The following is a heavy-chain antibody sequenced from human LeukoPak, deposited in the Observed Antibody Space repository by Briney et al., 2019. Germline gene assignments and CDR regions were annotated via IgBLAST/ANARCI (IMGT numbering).Heavy chain of an antibody. V-gene: IGHV4-59*01. Sequence: SETLSLTCTVSGGSISSYYWSWIRQPPGKGLEWIGYIYYSGSTNYNPSLKSRVTISVDTSKNQFSLKLSSVTAADTAVYYCARVSPNYYYGMDVWGQGTRSPSP. CDR3: ARVSPNYYYGMDV. CDR1: GGSISSYY. CDR2: IYYSGST. J-gene: IGHJ6*02.